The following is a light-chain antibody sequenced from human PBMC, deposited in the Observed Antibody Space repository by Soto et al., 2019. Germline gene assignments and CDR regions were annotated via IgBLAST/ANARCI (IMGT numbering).Light chain of an antibody. CDR1: QSVSNNY. CDR3: LQYGSSPLT. J-gene: IGKJ4*01. CDR2: GAS. Sequence: EIVLTQSPGTLPLSPGERATLSCRASQSVSNNYLAWYQQKPGQAPRLLIYGASRRATGIPDRFSGGGSGTDFTLTISRLEPEDFAVYSCLQYGSSPLTFGGGTKVEIK. V-gene: IGKV3-20*01.